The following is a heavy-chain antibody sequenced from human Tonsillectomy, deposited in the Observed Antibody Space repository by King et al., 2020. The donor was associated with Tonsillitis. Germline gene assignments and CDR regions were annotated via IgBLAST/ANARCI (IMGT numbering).Heavy chain of an antibody. D-gene: IGHD6-13*01. CDR1: GFSLSTGGVG. J-gene: IGHJ4*02. CDR2: IYWDDDK. V-gene: IGHV2-5*02. CDR3: AHRQRGYAAAGPALDY. Sequence: TLQESGPTLVKPTQTLTLTCTFSGFSLSTGGVGVGWIRQPPGKALEWLALIYWDDDKRYSPSLRSRLTITKDTSKNQVVLTMTNMDPVDTATYYCAHRQRGYAAAGPALDYWGQGTLVTVSS.